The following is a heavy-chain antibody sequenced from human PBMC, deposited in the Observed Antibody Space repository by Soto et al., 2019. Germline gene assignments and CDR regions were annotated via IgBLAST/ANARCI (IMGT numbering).Heavy chain of an antibody. J-gene: IGHJ5*02. D-gene: IGHD3-10*01. CDR2: IYHSGGT. CDR1: GGSISRGGYS. V-gene: IGHV4-30-2*01. CDR3: ARSGVRGSISFDP. Sequence: PSETLSLTCAVSGGSISRGGYSWSWIRQPPGKGLEWIGYIYHSGGTYYNPSLKSRVTISVDRSKNQFSLKLSSVTAADTAVYYCARSGVRGSISFDPWGQGTLVTVSS.